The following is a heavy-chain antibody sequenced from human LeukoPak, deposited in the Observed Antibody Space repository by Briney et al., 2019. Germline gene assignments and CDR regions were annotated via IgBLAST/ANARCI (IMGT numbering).Heavy chain of an antibody. J-gene: IGHJ5*02. V-gene: IGHV1-18*01. Sequence: GTSVKVSCKSSGYAFTTYGITWVRQAPGQGLGWMGWISTSNGDTTYAQNLQGRVTMTTDTSTSTAYMELRSLRSDDTAVYYCAREGLWELTLDRWGQGTLVTVSS. CDR2: ISTSNGDT. CDR1: GYAFTTYG. CDR3: AREGLWELTLDR. D-gene: IGHD3-16*01.